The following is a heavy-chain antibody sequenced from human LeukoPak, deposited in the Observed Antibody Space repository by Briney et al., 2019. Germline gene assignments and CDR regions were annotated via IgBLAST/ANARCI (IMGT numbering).Heavy chain of an antibody. D-gene: IGHD2-2*01. CDR2: TYYRSKWNN. CDR3: ARAPFCSTTTCYGFDS. CDR1: GDSVSSNSGA. V-gene: IGHV6-1*01. J-gene: IGHJ4*02. Sequence: SQTLSLTCAISGDSVSSNSGAWNWIRQSPSRGLEWLGRTYYRSKWNNDYAVPVKSRIAVNPDTSRNQFSLQLNSVTPEDTAVYFCARAPFCSTTTCYGFDSWGQGTLVTVSS.